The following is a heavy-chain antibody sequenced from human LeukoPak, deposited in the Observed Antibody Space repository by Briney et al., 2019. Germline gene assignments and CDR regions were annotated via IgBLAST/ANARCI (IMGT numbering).Heavy chain of an antibody. V-gene: IGHV7-4-1*02. D-gene: IGHD3-22*01. J-gene: IGHJ3*02. CDR3: ARPSLRRPYYYDSSGPRYAFDI. Sequence: ASVKVSCKASGYTFTIYAMNWVRQAPGQGLEWMGWINTNTGNPTYAQGFTGRFVFSLDTSVSTAYLQISSLKAEDTAVYYCARPSLRRPYYYDSSGPRYAFDIWGQGTMVTVSS. CDR2: INTNTGNP. CDR1: GYTFTIYA.